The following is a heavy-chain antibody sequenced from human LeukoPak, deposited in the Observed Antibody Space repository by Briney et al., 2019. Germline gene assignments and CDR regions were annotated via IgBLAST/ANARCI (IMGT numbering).Heavy chain of an antibody. D-gene: IGHD4-11*01. V-gene: IGHV4-39*01. CDR3: AVRNDYSNYANQRRDY. CDR1: GGSISSSSYY. CDR2: IYYSGST. Sequence: SETLSLTCTVSGGSISSSSYYWGWIRQPPGKGLEWIGSIYYSGSTYYNPSLKSRVTISVDTSKNQFSLKLSSVTAADTAVYYCAVRNDYSNYANQRRDYWGQGTLVTVSP. J-gene: IGHJ4*02.